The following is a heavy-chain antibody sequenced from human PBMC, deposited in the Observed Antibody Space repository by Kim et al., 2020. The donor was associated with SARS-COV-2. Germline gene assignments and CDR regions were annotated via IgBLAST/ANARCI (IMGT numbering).Heavy chain of an antibody. Sequence: GGSLRLSCAASGVTFSSYAMSWVRQAPGKGLEWVSAISGSGGSKYYADSVKGRFTISRENSKNTLYLQMNSLRAEDTAVYYCARPFTIFGVVTLIDYYYYYGMDAWGQGPTVPVSS. CDR2: ISGSGGSK. D-gene: IGHD3-3*01. CDR1: GVTFSSYA. CDR3: ARPFTIFGVVTLIDYYYYYGMDA. J-gene: IGHJ6*02. V-gene: IGHV3-23*01.